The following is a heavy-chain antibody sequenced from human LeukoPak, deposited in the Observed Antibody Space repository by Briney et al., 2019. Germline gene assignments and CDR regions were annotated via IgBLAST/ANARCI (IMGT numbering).Heavy chain of an antibody. CDR1: GGSISSYY. CDR2: IYYTGST. V-gene: IGHV4-59*01. CDR3: ARGNSGSYYGFDY. D-gene: IGHD1-26*01. J-gene: IGHJ4*02. Sequence: PSETLSLTCTVSGGSISSYYWSWIRQPPGKGLEWIWYIYYTGSTNYNPSLKSRVTISVDTSKNQFSLKLSSVTAADTAVYYCARGNSGSYYGFDYWGQGTLVTVSS.